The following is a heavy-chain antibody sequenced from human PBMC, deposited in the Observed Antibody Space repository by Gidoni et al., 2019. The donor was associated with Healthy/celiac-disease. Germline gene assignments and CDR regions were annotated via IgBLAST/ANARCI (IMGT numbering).Heavy chain of an antibody. V-gene: IGHV4-38-2*01. Sequence: QVQLQESGPGLVKPSETLSLTCAVAGYSICSGYYWGWIRQPPGKGLEWIGSIYHSGSTYYNPSLKIRVTISVDTSKNQFSLKLSSVTAADTAVYYCARIAGIAAAGTRWYFDYWGQGTLVIVSS. CDR1: GYSICSGYY. CDR2: IYHSGST. J-gene: IGHJ4*02. D-gene: IGHD6-13*01. CDR3: ARIAGIAAAGTRWYFDY.